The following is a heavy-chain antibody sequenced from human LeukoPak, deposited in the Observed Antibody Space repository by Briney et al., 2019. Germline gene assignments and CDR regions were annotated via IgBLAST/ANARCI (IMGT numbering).Heavy chain of an antibody. J-gene: IGHJ6*02. Sequence: GGSLRLSCAASGFTFSSYAMSWVRQAPGKGLVWVSRINSDGSSTSYADSVKGRFTISRDNAKNTLYLQMNSLRAEDTAVYYCARMNGDGLFGVVLYYYYGMDVWGQGTTVTVSS. V-gene: IGHV3-74*01. CDR3: ARMNGDGLFGVVLYYYYGMDV. CDR2: INSDGSST. D-gene: IGHD3-3*01. CDR1: GFTFSSYA.